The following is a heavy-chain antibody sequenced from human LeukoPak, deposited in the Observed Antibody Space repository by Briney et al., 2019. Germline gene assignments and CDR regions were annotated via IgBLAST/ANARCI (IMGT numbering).Heavy chain of an antibody. CDR2: VCYDGSNK. V-gene: IGHV3-33*01. J-gene: IGHJ6*02. Sequence: GRSLRLSCAASGFTFSSYGMHWVRQAPGKGLEWVAVVCYDGSNKYYADSVKGRFTISRDNSKNTLYLQMNSLRAEDTAVYYCARFGTDSSGWYDSYYYYGMDVWGQGTTVTVSS. D-gene: IGHD6-19*01. CDR3: ARFGTDSSGWYDSYYYYGMDV. CDR1: GFTFSSYG.